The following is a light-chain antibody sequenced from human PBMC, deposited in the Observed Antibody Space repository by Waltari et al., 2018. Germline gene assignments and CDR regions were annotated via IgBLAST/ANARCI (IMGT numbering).Light chain of an antibody. V-gene: IGKV3-15*01. CDR3: QQYNSWPSGT. Sequence: EIVMTQSPGILSVSPGERATLSCRASQSVSSNLAWYQQKPGQAPRLLIHGVSSRATGIPARFSGSVTGTEFALTISSLQSEDFAVYYCQQYNSWPSGTFGQGTKVEIK. J-gene: IGKJ1*01. CDR2: GVS. CDR1: QSVSSN.